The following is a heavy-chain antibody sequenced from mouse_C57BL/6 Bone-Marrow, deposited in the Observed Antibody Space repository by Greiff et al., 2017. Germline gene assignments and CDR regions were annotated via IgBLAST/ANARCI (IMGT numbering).Heavy chain of an antibody. J-gene: IGHJ1*03. Sequence: QVQLQQPGAELVKPGASVKLSCKASGYTFTSYWMHWVQQRPGQGLEWIGRIHPSDSDTNYNQKFKGKATLTVDKSSSTTYLQLSSLTSEDSAVYYCRIDYEGGYYGCLDVGGTGTTVTVSA. D-gene: IGHD1-1*01. CDR3: RIDYEGGYYGCLDV. CDR1: GYTFTSYW. V-gene: IGHV1-74*01. CDR2: IHPSDSDT.